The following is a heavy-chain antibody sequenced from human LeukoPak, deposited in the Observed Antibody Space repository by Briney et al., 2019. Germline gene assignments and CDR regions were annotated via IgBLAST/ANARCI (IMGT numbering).Heavy chain of an antibody. V-gene: IGHV3-21*01. CDR2: ISGLSTHI. Sequence: GGSLRLSCSASGFTFSDYGMNWVRQAPGKGLEWVSSISGLSTHIYYGDSVKGRFSISRDNAKNSVYLQMNSLGVEDTAIYYCGRAFPPLRTSSAGDLWGQGILVTVSS. D-gene: IGHD3-16*01. J-gene: IGHJ4*02. CDR3: GRAFPPLRTSSAGDL. CDR1: GFTFSDYG.